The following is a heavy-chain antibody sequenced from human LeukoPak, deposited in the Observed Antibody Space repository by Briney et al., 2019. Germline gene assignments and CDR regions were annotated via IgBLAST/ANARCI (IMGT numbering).Heavy chain of an antibody. D-gene: IGHD3-10*01. CDR1: GFSFSSYA. V-gene: IGHV3-23*01. J-gene: IGHJ4*02. CDR3: AKRNTMVRGGPCFDY. Sequence: RGSLRLSCAASGFSFSSYAMNWVRQAPGKGLEWVSIIFGNGDTTYYADSVKGRFTVSRDNSKDTLYLQMNDLRPDDTAIYYCAKRNTMVRGGPCFDYWGQGLLVTVSS. CDR2: IFGNGDTT.